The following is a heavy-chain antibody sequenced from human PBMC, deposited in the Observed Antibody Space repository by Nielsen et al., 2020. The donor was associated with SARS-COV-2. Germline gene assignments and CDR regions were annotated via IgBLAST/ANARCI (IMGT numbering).Heavy chain of an antibody. J-gene: IGHJ3*02. CDR3: ARAQNYYDSSGYLRNDAFDI. D-gene: IGHD3-22*01. CDR2: ISGYNGNT. V-gene: IGHV1-18*01. Sequence: ASVKVSCKASGYTFSSYGISWVRQAPGQGLEWMGWISGYNGNTNFPHKLQGRVTLTTDTSTNTAYMELRSLRSDDTAVYYCARAQNYYDSSGYLRNDAFDIWGQGTMVTVST. CDR1: GYTFSSYG.